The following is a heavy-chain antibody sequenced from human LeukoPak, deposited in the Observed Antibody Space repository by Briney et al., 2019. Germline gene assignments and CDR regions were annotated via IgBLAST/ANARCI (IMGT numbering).Heavy chain of an antibody. D-gene: IGHD5-12*01. Sequence: ASVKVSCKASGYTFTDYYMHWVRQAPGQGLEWMGWINPNSGGTNYAPKFQGGVTVTRDTSISTAYMELTRLRSDDTAIYYCTRFDSGRDSGFYYGMDVWGQGTTVTVSS. J-gene: IGHJ6*02. V-gene: IGHV1-2*02. CDR3: TRFDSGRDSGFYYGMDV. CDR1: GYTFTDYY. CDR2: INPNSGGT.